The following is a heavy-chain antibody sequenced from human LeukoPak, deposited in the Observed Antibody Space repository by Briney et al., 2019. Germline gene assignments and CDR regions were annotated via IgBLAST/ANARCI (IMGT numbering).Heavy chain of an antibody. Sequence: GGSLRLSCTASGYTFSSYSMNWVRQAPGKGLEWVAYISSSSSGTIYYADSVKGRFTISRDNAEKSLSLQMNSLRAEDTAVYYCARSCSSTTCYSYYYYYMDVWGKGTTVTVSS. CDR3: ARSCSSTTCYSYYYYYMDV. CDR1: GYTFSSYS. D-gene: IGHD2-2*01. V-gene: IGHV3-48*01. CDR2: ISSSSSGTI. J-gene: IGHJ6*03.